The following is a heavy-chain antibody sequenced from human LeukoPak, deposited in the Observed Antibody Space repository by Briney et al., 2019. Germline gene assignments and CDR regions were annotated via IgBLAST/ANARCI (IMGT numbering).Heavy chain of an antibody. D-gene: IGHD3-10*01. Sequence: GASVKVSCKASGYTFTGYYMHWVRQAPGQGLEWMGWINPNSGGTNYAQKFQGRVTMTRDTSISTAYMELSRLRSDDTAVYYCARDLIAVRGEYYFDYWGQGTLVTVSS. J-gene: IGHJ4*02. CDR1: GYTFTGYY. CDR2: INPNSGGT. CDR3: ARDLIAVRGEYYFDY. V-gene: IGHV1-2*02.